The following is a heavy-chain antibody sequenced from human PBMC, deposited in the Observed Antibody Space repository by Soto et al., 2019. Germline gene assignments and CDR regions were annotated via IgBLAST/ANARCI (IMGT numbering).Heavy chain of an antibody. J-gene: IGHJ6*02. Sequence: SETLSLTCTVSGGSISSGGYYWGWLRQHPGKGLEWIGYIYYSGSTYYNPSLKSRVTISVDTTKNHFSLKLSSVTAADMAVYYCARGEYYGSVSDTASCFGGMDVWVRGTTFTVSS. CDR1: GGSISSGGYY. CDR3: ARGEYYGSVSDTASCFGGMDV. V-gene: IGHV4-31*03. CDR2: IYYSGST. D-gene: IGHD3-3*01.